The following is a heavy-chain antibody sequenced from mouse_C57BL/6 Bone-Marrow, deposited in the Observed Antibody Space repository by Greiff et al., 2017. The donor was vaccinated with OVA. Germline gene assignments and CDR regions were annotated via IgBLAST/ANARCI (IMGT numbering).Heavy chain of an antibody. CDR2: ILPGSGST. CDR1: GYTFTGYW. J-gene: IGHJ1*03. V-gene: IGHV1-9*01. Sequence: QVQLQQSGAELMKPGASVKLSCKATGYTFTGYWIEWVKQRPGHGLEWIGEILPGSGSTNYNEKFKGKATFPADTSSNTAYMQLSSLTTEDSAIDYCARDYYGSSFPQDFDVWGTGTTVTVSS. D-gene: IGHD1-1*01. CDR3: ARDYYGSSFPQDFDV.